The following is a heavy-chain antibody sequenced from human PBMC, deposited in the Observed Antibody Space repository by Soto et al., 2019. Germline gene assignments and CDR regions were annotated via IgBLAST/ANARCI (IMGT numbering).Heavy chain of an antibody. CDR3: ARDWVRVGATGH. J-gene: IGHJ4*02. V-gene: IGHV3-21*01. CDR1: GFTFSSYS. CDR2: ISSSSSYI. D-gene: IGHD1-26*01. Sequence: EVQLVESGGGLVKPGGSLRLSCAASGFTFSSYSMNWVRQAPGKGLEWVSSISSSSSYIYYADSVKGRFTISRDNAKNSLYLQMNSLRAEDTAVYYCARDWVRVGATGHWGQGTLVTVSS.